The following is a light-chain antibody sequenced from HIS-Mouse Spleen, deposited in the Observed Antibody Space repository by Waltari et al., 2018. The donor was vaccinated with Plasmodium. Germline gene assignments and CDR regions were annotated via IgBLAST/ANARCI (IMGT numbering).Light chain of an antibody. J-gene: IGKJ1*01. CDR2: AAS. CDR3: QKYNSAPWT. V-gene: IGKV1-27*01. CDR1: QAISYY. Sequence: DIQMTQSPPSLSASVGDRVTITCGASQAISYYLAWYHQKPGKVPKLLLYAASTLQSGVPSRFSGSGSGTDVTLTISGLQPEDVATYYCQKYNSAPWTFGQGTKVEIK.